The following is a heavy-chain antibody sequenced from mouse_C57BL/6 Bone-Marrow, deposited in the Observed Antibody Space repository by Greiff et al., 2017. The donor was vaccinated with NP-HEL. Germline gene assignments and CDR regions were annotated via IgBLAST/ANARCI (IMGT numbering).Heavy chain of an antibody. D-gene: IGHD2-10*02. V-gene: IGHV5-4*03. J-gene: IGHJ2*01. Sequence: EVKLQESGGGLVKPGGSLKLSCAASGFTFSSYAMSWVRQTPEKRLEWVATISDGGSYTYYPDNVKGRFTISRDNAKNNLYLQMSHLKSEDTAMYYCARYGNSFTDYWGQGTTLTVSS. CDR3: ARYGNSFTDY. CDR2: ISDGGSYT. CDR1: GFTFSSYA.